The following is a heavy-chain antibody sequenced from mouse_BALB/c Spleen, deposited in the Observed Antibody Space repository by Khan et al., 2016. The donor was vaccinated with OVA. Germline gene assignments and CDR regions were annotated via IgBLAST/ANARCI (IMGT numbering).Heavy chain of an antibody. V-gene: IGHV3-6*02. CDR1: GYSITSGYY. D-gene: IGHD3-3*01. CDR3: ARAGRWFDY. Sequence: EVKLQESGPGLVKPSQSLSLTCSVTGYSITSGYYWNWIRQFPGNKLEWMGYITSGGSFNYNPSLKNRISITRDTSNNQFFLKLNSVTPEDTATYYCARAGRWFDYWGQGTLVTVSA. CDR2: ITSGGSF. J-gene: IGHJ3*01.